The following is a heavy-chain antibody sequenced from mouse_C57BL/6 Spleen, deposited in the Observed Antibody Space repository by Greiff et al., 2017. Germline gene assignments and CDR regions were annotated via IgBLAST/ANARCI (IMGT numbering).Heavy chain of an antibody. V-gene: IGHV6-6*01. CDR2: IRNKANNHAT. J-gene: IGHJ4*01. CDR1: GFTFSDAW. Sequence: ESGGGLVQPGGSMKLSCAASGFTFSDAWMDWVRQSPEKGLEWVAEIRNKANNHATYYAESVKGRFTISRDDSKSSVYLQMNSLRAEDTGIYYCTRLNWDENAMDYWGQGTSVTVSS. D-gene: IGHD4-1*02. CDR3: TRLNWDENAMDY.